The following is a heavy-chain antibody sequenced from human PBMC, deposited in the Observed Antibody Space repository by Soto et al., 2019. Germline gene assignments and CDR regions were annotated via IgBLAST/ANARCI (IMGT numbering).Heavy chain of an antibody. V-gene: IGHV3-23*01. CDR2: ISDGGGST. J-gene: IGHJ5*02. CDR3: AKDRGSSLCHWFDP. D-gene: IGHD6-13*01. CDR1: GFTFSNYG. Sequence: EVQLLESGGGLVQPGGSLRLSCAASGFTFSNYGMSWVRQAPGKGLEWVSVISDGGGSTFYADSVKGRFTISRDNSKNTLYPQMNGLRADDTAVYYCAKDRGSSLCHWFDPWGQGTLVTVSS.